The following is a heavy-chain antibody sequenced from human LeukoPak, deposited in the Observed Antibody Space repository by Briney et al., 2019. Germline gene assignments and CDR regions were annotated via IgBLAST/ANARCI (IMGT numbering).Heavy chain of an antibody. V-gene: IGHV3-21*01. D-gene: IGHD4-17*01. J-gene: IGHJ5*02. CDR1: GFPFRSYS. Sequence: PGGSLRLSCGVSGFPFRSYSMNGVPRAPGKGLEGVSYFSSRSSYIYYADPVKGRFTISRDNDKNSLYLQMNSLRAEDTAVYYCARGYYGDYASWFDPWGQGTLVTVSS. CDR3: ARGYYGDYASWFDP. CDR2: FSSRSSYI.